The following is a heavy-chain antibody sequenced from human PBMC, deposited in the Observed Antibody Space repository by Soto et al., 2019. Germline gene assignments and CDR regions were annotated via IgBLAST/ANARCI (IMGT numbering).Heavy chain of an antibody. CDR2: IRRKATSYTT. J-gene: IGHJ6*02. CDR1: GLIFSDYH. Sequence: EVQLVESGGGLVQPGGSLRLSCAASGLIFSDYHMDWVRQAPGQGLEWVGRIRRKATSYTTEYAASVKGRFTMSRDESKNSLYLQMNSLKSEDTAVYYCAMLGGWSGGSTGMDVWGQGTTVTVSS. CDR3: AMLGGWSGGSTGMDV. D-gene: IGHD6-19*01. V-gene: IGHV3-72*01.